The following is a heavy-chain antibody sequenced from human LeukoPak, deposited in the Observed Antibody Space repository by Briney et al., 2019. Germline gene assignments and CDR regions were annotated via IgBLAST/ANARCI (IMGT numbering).Heavy chain of an antibody. V-gene: IGHV3-21*01. J-gene: IGHJ4*02. CDR3: ARDKSDYYDSSGYYLSFDY. CDR2: ISSSSSYI. D-gene: IGHD3-22*01. Sequence: GGSLRLSCAASGFTFSSYSMNWVRQAPGKGLEWVSSISSSSSYIYYADSVRGRFTISRDNAKNSLYLQMNSLRAEDTAVYYCARDKSDYYDSSGYYLSFDYWGQGTLVTVPS. CDR1: GFTFSSYS.